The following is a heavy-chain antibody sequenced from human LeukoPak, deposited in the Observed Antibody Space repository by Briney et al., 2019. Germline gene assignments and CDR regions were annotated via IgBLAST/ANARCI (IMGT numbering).Heavy chain of an antibody. V-gene: IGHV4-31*03. CDR2: TYHSGYT. D-gene: IGHD3-22*01. CDR3: ARDLGYYYDSSNNWFDP. CDR1: GGSISNVAYY. Sequence: SQTLSLTCTVSGGSISNVAYYWSWVRQHPGEGLEWIGYTYHSGYTYYNPSLKSRVTISVDTSKNQFSLKLSSVTAADTAVYYCARDLGYYYDSSNNWFDPWGQGTLVTVSS. J-gene: IGHJ5*02.